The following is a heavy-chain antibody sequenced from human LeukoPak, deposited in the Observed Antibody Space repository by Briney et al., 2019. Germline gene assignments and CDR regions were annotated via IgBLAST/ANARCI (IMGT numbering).Heavy chain of an antibody. CDR2: IIPIFGTA. J-gene: IGHJ4*02. Sequence: ASVKVSCKASGGTFSSYAISWVRQAPGQGLEWMGGIIPIFGTANYAQRFQGRVTITTDESTSTAYMELSSLRSEDTAVYYCARARYFDWLAFDYWGQGTLVTVSS. D-gene: IGHD3-9*01. V-gene: IGHV1-69*05. CDR1: GGTFSSYA. CDR3: ARARYFDWLAFDY.